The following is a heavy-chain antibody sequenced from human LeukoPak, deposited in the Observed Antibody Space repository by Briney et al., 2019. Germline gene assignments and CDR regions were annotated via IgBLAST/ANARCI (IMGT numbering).Heavy chain of an antibody. J-gene: IGHJ4*02. CDR3: ARDYYKNFDY. CDR1: GFTFSSYT. D-gene: IGHD3-22*01. CDR2: ISSSSSYI. V-gene: IGHV3-21*01. Sequence: PGGSLRLSCAASGFTFSSYTMNWVRQAPGKELEWVSSISSSSSYIFYADSVKGRFTISRDNAKNSLYLQMNSLRAEDTAVYYCARDYYKNFDYWGQGTLVTVSS.